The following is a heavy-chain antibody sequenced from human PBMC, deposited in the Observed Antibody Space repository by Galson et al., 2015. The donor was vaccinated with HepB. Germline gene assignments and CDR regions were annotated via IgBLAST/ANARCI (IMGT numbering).Heavy chain of an antibody. V-gene: IGHV1-8*01. J-gene: IGHJ6*02. CDR3: ASRRGYYYGMDV. CDR1: GYTFTSYD. Sequence: SVKVSCKASGYTFTSYDINWVRQATGQGLEWMGWMNPNSGNTGYAQKFQGRVTMTRNTSISTAYMELSSLRSEDTAVYYCASRRGYYYGMDVWRQGTTVTVSS. CDR2: MNPNSGNT.